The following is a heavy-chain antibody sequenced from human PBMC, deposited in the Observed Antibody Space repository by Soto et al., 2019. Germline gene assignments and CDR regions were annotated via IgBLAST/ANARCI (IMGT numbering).Heavy chain of an antibody. J-gene: IGHJ6*02. CDR3: AREQWLVPREYYYYGMDV. D-gene: IGHD6-19*01. Sequence: QVQLVQSGAEVKKPGSSVKVSCKASGGTFSSYAISWVRQAPGQGLEWMGGIIPIFGTANYAQKFQGRVTITADKSTSTAYMELSSLRSEDTAVYYCAREQWLVPREYYYYGMDVWGQGTTVTVSS. V-gene: IGHV1-69*06. CDR2: IIPIFGTA. CDR1: GGTFSSYA.